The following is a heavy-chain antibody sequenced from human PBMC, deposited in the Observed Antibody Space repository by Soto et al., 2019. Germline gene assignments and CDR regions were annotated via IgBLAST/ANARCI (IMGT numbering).Heavy chain of an antibody. CDR1: GVSLSTSGVG. Sequence: QITLKESGPTLVKPTQTLTLTCTFSGVSLSTSGVGVGWIRQPPGKALEWLALIYWDDDKRYSPSLKSRLTITKDTSKNQVVLTMTNMDPVDTATYYCAHTAWDMITFGGVIHGAFDIWGQGTMVTVSS. V-gene: IGHV2-5*02. D-gene: IGHD3-16*02. CDR3: AHTAWDMITFGGVIHGAFDI. J-gene: IGHJ3*02. CDR2: IYWDDDK.